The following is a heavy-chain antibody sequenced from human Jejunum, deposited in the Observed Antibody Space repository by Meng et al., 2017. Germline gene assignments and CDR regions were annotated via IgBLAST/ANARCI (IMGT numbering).Heavy chain of an antibody. V-gene: IGHV3-49*03. D-gene: IGHD2/OR15-2a*01. CDR1: GFTFGDYC. Sequence: GSLRLSCTASGFTFGDYCMSWFRQAPGKGLEWVSFIRSKAYGGTTEYAASVKGRFTISRDDSKSIAYLQMNSLDSEDTAVYYCTRGPKNRGIQEGYFDNWGQGTLVTVSS. CDR3: TRGPKNRGIQEGYFDN. CDR2: IRSKAYGGTT. J-gene: IGHJ4*02.